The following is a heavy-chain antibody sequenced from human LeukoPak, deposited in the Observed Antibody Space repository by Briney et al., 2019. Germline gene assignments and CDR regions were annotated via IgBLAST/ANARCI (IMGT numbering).Heavy chain of an antibody. V-gene: IGHV4-4*07. CDR1: GGSISSYY. Sequence: PSETLSLTCTVSGGSISSYYWSWIRQPAGKGLEWIGRIYTSGSTNYNPSLKSRVTMSVDTSKNQFSLKLSSVTAADTAVYYCARDSLGYCSGGSCYSYYFDYWGQGTLVTVSS. CDR3: ARDSLGYCSGGSCYSYYFDY. CDR2: IYTSGST. J-gene: IGHJ4*02. D-gene: IGHD2-15*01.